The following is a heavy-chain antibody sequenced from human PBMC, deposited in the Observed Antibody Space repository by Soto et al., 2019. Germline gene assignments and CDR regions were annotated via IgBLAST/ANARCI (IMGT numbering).Heavy chain of an antibody. CDR2: IYYSGST. J-gene: IGHJ4*02. Sequence: SETLSLTCTVSGGSISSYYWSWIRQPPGKGLEWIGDIYYSGSTNYNPSLKSRVTISVDTSKNQFSLKLSSVTAADTAVYYCASSGLRAYYFDYWGQGTLVTVSS. CDR3: ASSGLRAYYFDY. V-gene: IGHV4-59*01. CDR1: GGSISSYY.